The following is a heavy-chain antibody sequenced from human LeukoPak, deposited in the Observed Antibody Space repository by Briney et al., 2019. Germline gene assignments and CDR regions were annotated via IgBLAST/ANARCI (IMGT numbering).Heavy chain of an antibody. Sequence: SETLSLTCTVSGGSISSSSYYWGWIRQPPGKGLEWIGSIYHSGSTYYNPSLKSRVTISVDTSKNQFSLKLSSVTAADTAVYYCARDAKYRDVLLWFGESLGTDDAFDIWGQGTMVTVSS. CDR1: GGSISSSSYY. V-gene: IGHV4-39*07. D-gene: IGHD3-10*01. CDR2: IYHSGST. J-gene: IGHJ3*02. CDR3: ARDAKYRDVLLWFGESLGTDDAFDI.